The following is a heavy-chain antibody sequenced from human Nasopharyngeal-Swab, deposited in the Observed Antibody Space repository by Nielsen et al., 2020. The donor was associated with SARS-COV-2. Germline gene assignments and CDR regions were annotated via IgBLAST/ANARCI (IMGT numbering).Heavy chain of an antibody. J-gene: IGHJ4*02. Sequence: GESLKISCAASEFTMSRNGMHWVRQAPGKGLESVAYISSSSSTSYYADSVKGRFTISRDNPKNSLYLQMNSLRDEDTALYYCARDVAIVGATLENWGQGTLVTVSS. D-gene: IGHD1-26*01. CDR2: ISSSSSTS. CDR1: EFTMSRNG. CDR3: ARDVAIVGATLEN. V-gene: IGHV3-48*02.